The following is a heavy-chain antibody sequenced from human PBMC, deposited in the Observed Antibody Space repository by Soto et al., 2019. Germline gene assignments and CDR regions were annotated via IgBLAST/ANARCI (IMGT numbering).Heavy chain of an antibody. CDR1: GGSFSTYY. D-gene: IGHD3-9*01. J-gene: IGHJ3*02. Sequence: QLQQWGAGLLKPSETLSLTCVVSGGSFSTYYYNWIRQSPGKGLEWIGEINHRGSNNYSPSLKSRVTMSLDTSKKQFSLKLTSVTAADTAVYYCARGGSNDWQVAFDIWGQGTMVTVSS. CDR2: INHRGSN. V-gene: IGHV4-34*01. CDR3: ARGGSNDWQVAFDI.